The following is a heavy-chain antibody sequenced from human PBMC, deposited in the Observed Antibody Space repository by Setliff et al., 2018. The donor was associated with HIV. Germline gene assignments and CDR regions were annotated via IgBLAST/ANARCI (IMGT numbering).Heavy chain of an antibody. D-gene: IGHD4-4*01. Sequence: GASVKVSCKASGYTFINYDIYWVRQTTGQGLEWMGWMNPDSGNTGYAQKFQGRVTMTRNTSISTAYMDLSSLRSEDTALYYCARDSGDDYSDYYYYGMDVWGQGTTVTVSS. CDR3: ARDSGDDYSDYYYYGMDV. V-gene: IGHV1-8*02. J-gene: IGHJ6*02. CDR2: MNPDSGNT. CDR1: GYTFINYD.